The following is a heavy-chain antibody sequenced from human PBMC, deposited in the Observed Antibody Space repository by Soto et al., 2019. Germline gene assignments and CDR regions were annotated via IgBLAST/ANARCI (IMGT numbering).Heavy chain of an antibody. D-gene: IGHD2-2*01. Sequence: ASVKVSCKASGYTFTSYGISWVRQDPVQGLEWMAWISAYNGNTNNAQKLQGRVTVTTDTSTSTAYMELRSLRSDDTAVYYCARVLGYCSSTSCPNWFDPWGQGTLVTVSS. CDR3: ARVLGYCSSTSCPNWFDP. V-gene: IGHV1-18*04. J-gene: IGHJ5*02. CDR2: ISAYNGNT. CDR1: GYTFTSYG.